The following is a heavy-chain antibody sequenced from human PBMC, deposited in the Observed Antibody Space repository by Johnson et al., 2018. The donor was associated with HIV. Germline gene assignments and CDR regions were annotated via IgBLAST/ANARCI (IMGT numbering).Heavy chain of an antibody. CDR3: ARACRDGYTCDVYDI. V-gene: IGHV3-66*01. D-gene: IGHD5-24*01. CDR2: LFSDGTT. Sequence: VQLVESGGTLVQPGGSLRLSCAASGFSVSNYYMSWVRQAPGKGLEWVSVLFSDGTTYYADSVTGRFTISSDNSKNTLFLQKNSLRAEDTAVFYCARACRDGYTCDVYDIWGQGTMVTVSS. CDR1: GFSVSNYY. J-gene: IGHJ3*02.